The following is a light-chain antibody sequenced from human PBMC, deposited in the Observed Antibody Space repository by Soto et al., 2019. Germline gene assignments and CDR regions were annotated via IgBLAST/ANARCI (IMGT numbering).Light chain of an antibody. J-gene: IGKJ5*01. Sequence: DMQMTQSPSSLSASIGDRVTLTCRASQSIGTNLNWYQQKPGAAPKLLIYHASTLESGVPSRFSGSGSGTEFTLTISSLQPDDFATYYCQQYNSYSFGQGTRLENK. CDR3: QQYNSYS. CDR2: HAS. V-gene: IGKV1-5*01. CDR1: QSIGTN.